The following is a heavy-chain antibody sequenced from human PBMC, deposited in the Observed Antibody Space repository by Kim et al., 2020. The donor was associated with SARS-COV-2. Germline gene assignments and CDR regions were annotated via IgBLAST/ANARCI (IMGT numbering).Heavy chain of an antibody. J-gene: IGHJ6*02. CDR1: EYSFTSYW. D-gene: IGHD2-2*01. CDR3: ARHSKPAAISGMDV. V-gene: IGHV5-10-1*01. CDR2: IDPSDSYT. Sequence: GESLKISCKGSEYSFTSYWISWVRQMPGKGLEWMGRIDPSDSYTNYSPSFQGHVTISADKSISTAYLQWSSLKASHTAKYYCARHSKPAAISGMDVWGQGTTVTVSS.